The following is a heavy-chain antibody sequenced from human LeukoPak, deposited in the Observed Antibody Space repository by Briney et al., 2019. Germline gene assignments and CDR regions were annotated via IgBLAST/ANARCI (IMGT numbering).Heavy chain of an antibody. J-gene: IGHJ3*02. CDR2: IFYSGST. V-gene: IGHV4-39*07. D-gene: IGHD6-13*01. CDR3: ARVTQQQLTDAFNI. CDR1: GGSISTSNYY. Sequence: PSETLSLTCTVSGGSISTSNYYWGWIRQPPGKGLEWIGNIFYSGSTYYSPSLKSRVTISLDTSRNQFSLKLNSVTAADTAVYYCARVTQQQLTDAFNIWGQGTMVTVSS.